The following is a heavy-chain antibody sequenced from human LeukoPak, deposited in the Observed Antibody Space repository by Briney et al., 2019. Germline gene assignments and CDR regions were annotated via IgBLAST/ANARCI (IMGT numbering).Heavy chain of an antibody. J-gene: IGHJ6*02. D-gene: IGHD5-18*01. CDR2: ISAYNGNT. CDR3: ARDVGDSYGHTRDYYYYGMDV. V-gene: IGHV1-18*01. Sequence: ASVKVSCKASGYTFTSYGISWVRQAPGQGLEWMGWISAYNGNTNYAQKLQGRVTMTTDTSTSTAYMELRSLRSDDTAVYYCARDVGDSYGHTRDYYYYGMDVWGQGTTVTVSS. CDR1: GYTFTSYG.